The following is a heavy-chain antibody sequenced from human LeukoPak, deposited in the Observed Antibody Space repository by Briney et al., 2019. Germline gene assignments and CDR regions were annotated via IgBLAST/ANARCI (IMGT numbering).Heavy chain of an antibody. Sequence: PSQTLSLTCTVSGGSISSGSYYWTWIRQPAGKGLEWIGRIYTIGSTNYNPSLKSRVTISVDTSKNHFSLKLSSVTAADTAVYYCARKQQWLEDAFDIWGQGTMVTVSS. CDR1: GGSISSGSYY. J-gene: IGHJ3*02. V-gene: IGHV4-61*02. CDR3: ARKQQWLEDAFDI. CDR2: IYTIGST. D-gene: IGHD6-19*01.